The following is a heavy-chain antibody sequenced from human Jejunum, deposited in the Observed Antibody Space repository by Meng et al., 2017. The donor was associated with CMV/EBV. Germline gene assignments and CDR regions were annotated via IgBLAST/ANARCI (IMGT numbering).Heavy chain of an antibody. CDR2: VNGDYAYP. CDR1: GPPFRQSG. D-gene: IGHD3-3*01. CDR3: ARDLFVQSLGMDY. V-gene: IGHV1-18*01. J-gene: IGHJ4*02. Sequence: FGPPFRQSGLGFVRQAPGQGFEWLGRVNGDYAYPSDAQKFQGRITMTTDTSPSTDYMELRSLRYDDTAIYYCARDLFVQSLGMDYWGQGTLVTVSS.